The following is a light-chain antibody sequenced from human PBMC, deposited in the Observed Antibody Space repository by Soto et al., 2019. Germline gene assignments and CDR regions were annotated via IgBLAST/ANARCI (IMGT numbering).Light chain of an antibody. Sequence: EIVLTQSPGTLSLSPGQRDTLSCRASQSVSSSSLAWYQQKPGQAPRLLIYGASSRATGIPDRFSGSGSGTDFTLTISRLEPEDFAVYYCQQYGSSPRTFGQGTKVDIK. V-gene: IGKV3-20*01. CDR3: QQYGSSPRT. J-gene: IGKJ1*01. CDR1: QSVSSSS. CDR2: GAS.